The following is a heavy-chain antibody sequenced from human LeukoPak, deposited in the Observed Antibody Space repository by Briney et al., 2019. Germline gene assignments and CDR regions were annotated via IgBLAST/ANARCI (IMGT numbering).Heavy chain of an antibody. CDR2: ICPDGTVT. Sequence: GGSLRLSCAASGFTFSTYCMHWVRQAPGKGPMWVSRICPDGTVTNYADSVKARFIISRDNARNTVYLQMNSLRVEDTAVYYCVRDYRSADYWGQGTLVTVSS. J-gene: IGHJ4*02. V-gene: IGHV3-74*01. CDR3: VRDYRSADY. CDR1: GFTFSTYC.